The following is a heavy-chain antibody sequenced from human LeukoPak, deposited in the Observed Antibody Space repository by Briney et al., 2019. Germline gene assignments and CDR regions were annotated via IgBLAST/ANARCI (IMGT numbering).Heavy chain of an antibody. J-gene: IGHJ6*02. V-gene: IGHV4-39*01. CDR1: GGSISSRSYY. D-gene: IGHD3-16*01. Sequence: SETLSLTCSVSGGSISSRSYYWGWVRQPPGKGLEWIGSTYYTGSTYYNPSLRSRVSISGDTSKNQVSLKVNSVTAADTAVYYCARLGAAPVPPRYFYYGMDVWGQGTTVTVS. CDR3: ARLGAAPVPPRYFYYGMDV. CDR2: TYYTGST.